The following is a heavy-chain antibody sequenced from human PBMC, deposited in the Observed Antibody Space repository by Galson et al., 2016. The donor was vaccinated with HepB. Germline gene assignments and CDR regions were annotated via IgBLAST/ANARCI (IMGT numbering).Heavy chain of an antibody. CDR1: GYTFSSYG. CDR2: INTGNGFS. D-gene: IGHD3-16*01. Sequence: SVKVSCKASGYTFSSYGMHWVRQAPGQRLEWLGYINTGNGFSKSSLNFEGRVTITSDTSASTAYLELSSLRSEDTAVYYCARDSFPMILFGTVVGHFDHWGQGTLVTVSS. CDR3: ARDSFPMILFGTVVGHFDH. V-gene: IGHV1-3*04. J-gene: IGHJ4*02.